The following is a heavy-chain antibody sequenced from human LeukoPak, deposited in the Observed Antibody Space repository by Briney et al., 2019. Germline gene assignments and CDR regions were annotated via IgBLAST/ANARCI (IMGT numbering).Heavy chain of an antibody. J-gene: IGHJ4*02. D-gene: IGHD1-1*01. CDR1: GDYISGFY. CDR3: ARIHNTALYF. V-gene: IGHV4-59*01. Sequence: PSETLSLTCSVSGDYISGFYWSWIRQPPGKGLEWIGYIHSSGTTNYNPSLKGRVTMSVDISNNQFSLDVTSVTTDDTAVYYCARIHNTALYFWGRGSLVTVSS. CDR2: IHSSGTT.